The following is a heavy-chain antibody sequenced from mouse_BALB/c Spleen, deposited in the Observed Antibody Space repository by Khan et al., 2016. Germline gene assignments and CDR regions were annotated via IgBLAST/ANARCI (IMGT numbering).Heavy chain of an antibody. D-gene: IGHD2-14*01. J-gene: IGHJ1*01. CDR3: ARGRYDWYFDV. CDR1: GFSLTSYG. Sequence: QVQLKQSGPGLVAPSQSLSITCTVSGFSLTSYGVHWVRQPPGKGLEWLGVIWAGGSTNYNSALMSRLSISKDNSKSQVFLKMNSLQTDDTAMYYCARGRYDWYFDVWGAGTTVTVSS. CDR2: IWAGGST. V-gene: IGHV2-9*02.